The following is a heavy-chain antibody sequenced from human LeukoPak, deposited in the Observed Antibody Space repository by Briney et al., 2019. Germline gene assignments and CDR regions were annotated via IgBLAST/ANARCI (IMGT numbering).Heavy chain of an antibody. CDR2: ISAHSGDT. D-gene: IGHD2/OR15-2a*01. Sequence: ASVKVSCKASGYTFTSYGISWVRQAPGQGLEWMGWISAHSGDTNYAQKLQDRVTMTTGTSSNTAYLELRSLRSDDSAVYYCARARNVMVIGDVWGKGTTVIVSS. J-gene: IGHJ6*04. CDR1: GYTFTSYG. CDR3: ARARNVMVIGDV. V-gene: IGHV1-18*01.